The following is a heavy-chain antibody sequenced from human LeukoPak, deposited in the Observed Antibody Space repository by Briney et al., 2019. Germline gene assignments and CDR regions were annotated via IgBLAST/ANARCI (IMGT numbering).Heavy chain of an antibody. CDR1: GFTFSSYW. J-gene: IGHJ4*02. CDR2: INSDGSST. Sequence: GGSLRLSCAASGFTFSSYWMHWVRQAPGKGLVWVSRINSDGSSTSYADSVKGRFTISRDNAKNTLYLQMNSLRAEDTAVYYCARAAPSNYDSIGSPEMFDYWGQGTLVTVS. D-gene: IGHD3-22*01. CDR3: ARAAPSNYDSIGSPEMFDY. V-gene: IGHV3-74*01.